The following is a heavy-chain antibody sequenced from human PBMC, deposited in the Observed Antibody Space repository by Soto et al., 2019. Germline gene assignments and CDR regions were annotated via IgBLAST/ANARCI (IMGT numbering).Heavy chain of an antibody. J-gene: IGHJ4*02. CDR2: IYYSGST. CDR1: GGSISSYY. V-gene: IGHV4-59*01. Sequence: SETLSLTCTVSGGSISSYYWSWIRQPPGKGLEWIGYIYYSGSTNYNPSLKSRVTISVDTSKNQFSLKLSSVTAADTAVYYCARVLRRFSGESLLDYWGQGTLVTVSS. CDR3: ARVLRRFSGESLLDY. D-gene: IGHD3-10*01.